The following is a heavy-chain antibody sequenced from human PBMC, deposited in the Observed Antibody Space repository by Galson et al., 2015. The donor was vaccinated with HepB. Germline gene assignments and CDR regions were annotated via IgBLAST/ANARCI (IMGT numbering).Heavy chain of an antibody. CDR3: ARDPRGFRMAASCSFFDY. J-gene: IGHJ4*02. CDR1: GFTFSSYG. V-gene: IGHV3-33*08. D-gene: IGHD5-24*01. Sequence: SLRLSCAASGFTFSSYGMHWVRQAPGKGLEWVAGIWFAGSNKYYADSVTGRFTISRDSSKNTVYLQVNSVRVEDAAVYHCARDPRGFRMAASCSFFDYWGQGTLVTVSS. CDR2: IWFAGSNK.